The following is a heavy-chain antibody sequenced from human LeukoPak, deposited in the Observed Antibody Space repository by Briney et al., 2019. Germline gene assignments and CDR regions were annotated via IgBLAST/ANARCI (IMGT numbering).Heavy chain of an antibody. CDR1: GFTFSSYS. J-gene: IGHJ4*02. CDR3: AREYCSSTSCLYDY. Sequence: GGSLRLSCAASGFTFSSYSMNWVRQAPGKGLEWVSYISSSRSTIYYADSVKGRSTISRDNAKNSLYLQMNSLRAEDTAVYYCAREYCSSTSCLYDYWGQGTLVTVSS. V-gene: IGHV3-48*01. D-gene: IGHD2-2*01. CDR2: ISSSRSTI.